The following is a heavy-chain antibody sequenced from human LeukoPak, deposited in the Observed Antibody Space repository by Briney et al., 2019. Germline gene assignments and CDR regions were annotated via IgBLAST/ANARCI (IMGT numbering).Heavy chain of an antibody. D-gene: IGHD6-13*01. V-gene: IGHV3-74*01. CDR1: GFTFSSYW. CDR2: INSDGGST. CDR3: AGTSSSWNAPGY. Sequence: PGGALRLSCAASGFTFSSYWMHWVRQAPGKGLVWVSRINSDGGSTSYADSVKGRFTTSRDNARNTLYLQMNSLRAEDTAVYYCAGTSSSWNAPGYWGQGTLVTVSS. J-gene: IGHJ4*02.